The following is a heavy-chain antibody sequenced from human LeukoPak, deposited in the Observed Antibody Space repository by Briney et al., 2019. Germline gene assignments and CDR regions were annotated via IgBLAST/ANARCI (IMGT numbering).Heavy chain of an antibody. Sequence: GGSLRLSCAASGFTISSYFMSWVRQAPGKGLEWVSGIIGSGGSTHYADSVKGRFTISRDNSKNTLYLQVNSLTAEDTAVYYCAKGAYDYIEVAYFDYWGQGTLVTVSS. J-gene: IGHJ4*02. CDR2: IIGSGGST. CDR3: AKGAYDYIEVAYFDY. V-gene: IGHV3-23*01. CDR1: GFTISSYF. D-gene: IGHD5-12*01.